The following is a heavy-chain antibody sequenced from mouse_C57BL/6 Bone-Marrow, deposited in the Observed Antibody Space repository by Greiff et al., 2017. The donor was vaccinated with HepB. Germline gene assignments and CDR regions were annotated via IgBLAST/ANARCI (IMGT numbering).Heavy chain of an antibody. CDR1: GFTFSDYG. Sequence: EVQGVESGGGLVQPGGSLKLSCAASGFTFSDYGMHWVRQAPEKGLEWVAYISSGSSTIYYADTVKGRFTISRDNAKNTLFLQMTSLRSEDTAMYYCARQDYGNFYAMDYWGQGTSVTVSS. J-gene: IGHJ4*01. D-gene: IGHD2-1*01. CDR3: ARQDYGNFYAMDY. CDR2: ISSGSSTI. V-gene: IGHV5-17*01.